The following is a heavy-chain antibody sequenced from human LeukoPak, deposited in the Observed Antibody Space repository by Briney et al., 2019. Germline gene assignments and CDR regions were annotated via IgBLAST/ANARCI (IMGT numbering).Heavy chain of an antibody. J-gene: IGHJ4*02. D-gene: IGHD6-19*01. V-gene: IGHV3-30*02. CDR2: IRYDGSNK. Sequence: GGSLRLSCAVSGFTFSSYGMHWVRQAPGKGLEWVAFIRYDGSNKYYADSVKGRFTISRDNSKNTLYLQMNSLRAEDTAVYYCAKDLKRYSSGWYDYWGQGTLVTVSS. CDR3: AKDLKRYSSGWYDY. CDR1: GFTFSSYG.